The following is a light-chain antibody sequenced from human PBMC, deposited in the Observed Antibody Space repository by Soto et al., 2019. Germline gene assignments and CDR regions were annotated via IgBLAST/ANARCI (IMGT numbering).Light chain of an antibody. CDR1: QSVSSSY. V-gene: IGKV3-20*01. CDR2: GTS. Sequence: ENVLTQSPGTLSLSPGERATLSCRASQSVSSSYLAWYQQKPVQAPRLLIYGTSSRATAIPDRFSGSGSGTDFTLTISRLEPEDFAVYYCQQYGSSSWTYGQGTKVEIK. J-gene: IGKJ1*01. CDR3: QQYGSSSWT.